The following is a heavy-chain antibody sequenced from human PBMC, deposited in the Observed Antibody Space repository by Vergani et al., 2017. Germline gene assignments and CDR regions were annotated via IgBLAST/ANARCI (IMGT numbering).Heavy chain of an antibody. CDR3: ARGKIPLYSNYYYYYGMDV. V-gene: IGHV4-30-2*01. D-gene: IGHD4-11*01. Sequence: QLQLQESGSGLVKPSQTLSLTCAVSGGSISSGGYSWSWIRQPPGKGLEWIGYIYHSGSTYYNPSLKSRVTISVDTSKNQFSLKLSSVTAADTAVYYCARGKIPLYSNYYYYYGMDVWGQGP. CDR2: IYHSGST. CDR1: GGSISSGGYS. J-gene: IGHJ6*02.